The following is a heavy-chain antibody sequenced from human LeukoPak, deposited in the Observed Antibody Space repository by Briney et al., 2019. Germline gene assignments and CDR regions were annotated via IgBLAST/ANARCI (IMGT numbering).Heavy chain of an antibody. V-gene: IGHV5-51*01. J-gene: IGHJ4*02. CDR3: ARLHHYDILTSYYFDY. Sequence: GESLKISCKGSGYSFTSYWIGWVRQMPGKGLEWMGIIYPGDSDTRYSPSFQGQVTISADKSISTAYLQWSSLKASDTAMYYCARLHHYDILTSYYFDYWGQGTLVTVSS. D-gene: IGHD3-9*01. CDR2: IYPGDSDT. CDR1: GYSFTSYW.